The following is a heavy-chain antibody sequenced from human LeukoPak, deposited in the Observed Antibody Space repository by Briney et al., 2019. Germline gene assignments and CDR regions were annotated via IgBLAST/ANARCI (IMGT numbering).Heavy chain of an antibody. CDR2: IYYSGST. J-gene: IGHJ4*02. Sequence: PSQTLSLTCTVSGGSISRGGYYWSWIRQHPGKGLEWIGYIYYSGSTYYNPSLESRVTISVDTSKNQFSLKLSSVTAADTAVHYCARGDYSETEIDYWGQGTLVTVSS. CDR3: ARGDYSETEIDY. CDR1: GGSISRGGYY. V-gene: IGHV4-31*03. D-gene: IGHD4-11*01.